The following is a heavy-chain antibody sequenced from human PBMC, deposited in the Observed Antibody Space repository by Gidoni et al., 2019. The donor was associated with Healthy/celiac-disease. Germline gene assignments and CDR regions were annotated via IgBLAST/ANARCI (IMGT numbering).Heavy chain of an antibody. V-gene: IGHV4-39*01. CDR2: IYYSGST. Sequence: QLQLQESGPGLVKPAETLSLTGTVSGGSSSSSSYYWGWIRQPPGKGLEWIGGIYYSGSTYYNPSLKSRVTISVDTSKNQFSLKLSSVTAADTAVYYCARHTTVVIASFDYWGQGTLVTVSS. J-gene: IGHJ4*02. D-gene: IGHD2-21*01. CDR1: GGSSSSSSYY. CDR3: ARHTTVVIASFDY.